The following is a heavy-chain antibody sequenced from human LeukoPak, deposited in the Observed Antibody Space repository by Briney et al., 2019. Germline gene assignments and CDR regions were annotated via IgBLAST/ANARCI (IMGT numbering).Heavy chain of an antibody. CDR3: AKSLYNSGWEFDY. Sequence: PGGSLRLSCAASGFTFSSYAMSWVRQAPGKGLEWVSSISVSGGATNYAGSVKGRFTISRDNSKNTLYLQVNSLRAEDTAVCYCAKSLYNSGWEFDYWGQGTLVAVSS. D-gene: IGHD5-12*01. CDR1: GFTFSSYA. J-gene: IGHJ4*02. V-gene: IGHV3-23*01. CDR2: ISVSGGAT.